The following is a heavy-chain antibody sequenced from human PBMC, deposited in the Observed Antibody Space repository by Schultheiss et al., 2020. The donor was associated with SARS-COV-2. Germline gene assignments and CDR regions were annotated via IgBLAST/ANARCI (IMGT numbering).Heavy chain of an antibody. CDR1: GGSFSGYY. CDR2: INHSGST. Sequence: GSLRLSCAVYGGSFSGYYWSWIRQPPGKGLEWIGEINHSGSTNYNPSLKSRVTISVDTSKNQFSLKLSSVTAADTAVYYCARGPNCSGGSCYSGYWGQGTLVTVSS. V-gene: IGHV4-34*01. J-gene: IGHJ4*02. D-gene: IGHD2-15*01. CDR3: ARGPNCSGGSCYSGY.